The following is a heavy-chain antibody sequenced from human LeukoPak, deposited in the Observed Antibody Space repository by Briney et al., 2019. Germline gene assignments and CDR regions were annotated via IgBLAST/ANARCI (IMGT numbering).Heavy chain of an antibody. D-gene: IGHD1-1*01. Sequence: GGSLRLSCAASGFTFSSYGMHWVRQAPGKGLEWVAVISYDGSNKYYADSVKGRFTISRDNSKNTLYLQMNSLRAEDTAVYYCAKVPPQYNWNDDPYYFDYWGQGTLVTVSS. CDR1: GFTFSSYG. J-gene: IGHJ4*02. CDR2: ISYDGSNK. CDR3: AKVPPQYNWNDDPYYFDY. V-gene: IGHV3-30*18.